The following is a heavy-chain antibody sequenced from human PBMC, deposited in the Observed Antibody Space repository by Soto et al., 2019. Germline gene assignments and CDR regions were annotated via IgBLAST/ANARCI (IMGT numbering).Heavy chain of an antibody. CDR2: LYWDDDN. Sequence: QITLKESGPTLVKPTQTLTLTCTFSGFSLSTRDVGVGWIRQPPGKALEWLALLYWDDDNRYNPSLRRRLTLTKDTSKNQVVLTMTNMDPVDTATYYCAHGSGWLFDYWGPGTLVTVSS. J-gene: IGHJ4*02. D-gene: IGHD6-13*01. V-gene: IGHV2-5*02. CDR1: GFSLSTRDVG. CDR3: AHGSGWLFDY.